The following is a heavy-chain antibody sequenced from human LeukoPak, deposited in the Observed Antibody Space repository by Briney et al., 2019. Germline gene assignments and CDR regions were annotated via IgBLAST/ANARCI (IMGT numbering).Heavy chain of an antibody. CDR2: ISDTGYNQ. J-gene: IGHJ4*02. CDR1: GFTFTNYA. CDR3: ARSGVWSKGPDY. Sequence: GGSLRLSCAASGFTFTNYAIHWVRQAPGQGLEWITVISDTGYNQDYADAVKGRFTFSRDNSKNTLYLQMNSLRAEDTAVYYCARSGVWSKGPDYWGQGTLVTVSS. V-gene: IGHV3-30-3*01. D-gene: IGHD1-26*01.